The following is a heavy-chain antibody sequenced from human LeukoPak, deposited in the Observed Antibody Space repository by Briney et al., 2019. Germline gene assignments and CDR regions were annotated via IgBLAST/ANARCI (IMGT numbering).Heavy chain of an antibody. D-gene: IGHD2-2*01. CDR3: ARDCSSTSCYAANDAFDI. J-gene: IGHJ3*02. V-gene: IGHV3-23*01. Sequence: GGSLRLSCAASGFTFSSYGMSWVRQAPGKGLEWVSAISGSGGSTYYADSVKGRFTISRDNAKNSLYLQMNSLGAEDTAVYYCARDCSSTSCYAANDAFDIWGQGTMVTVSS. CDR2: ISGSGGST. CDR1: GFTFSSYG.